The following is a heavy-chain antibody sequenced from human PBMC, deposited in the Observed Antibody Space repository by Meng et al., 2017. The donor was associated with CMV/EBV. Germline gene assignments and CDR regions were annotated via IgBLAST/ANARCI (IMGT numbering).Heavy chain of an antibody. J-gene: IGHJ6*02. Sequence: GESLKISCAASGFTFSSNDMHWVRQTTGKGLEWVSAIGTAGDTYYPGSVKGRFTISRENAKNSFYLQMNSLRAGDTAVYYCARDGGAYYYDSSGYFYGMDVWGQGTTVTVSS. CDR2: IGTAGDT. D-gene: IGHD3-22*01. CDR3: ARDGGAYYYDSSGYFYGMDV. V-gene: IGHV3-13*01. CDR1: GFTFSSND.